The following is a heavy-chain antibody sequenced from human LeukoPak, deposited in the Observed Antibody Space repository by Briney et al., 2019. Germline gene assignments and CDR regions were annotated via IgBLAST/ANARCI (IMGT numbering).Heavy chain of an antibody. V-gene: IGHV3-7*01. CDR3: ARDLMGATHYFQH. J-gene: IGHJ1*01. CDR1: GFTFSSYW. CDR2: IQQEGSET. D-gene: IGHD1-26*01. Sequence: GGSLTLSCAASGFTFSSYWMSCVRQPPGRVREWVANIQQEGSETYYVDPVKGRFTISRDNAKNSLYLQMTSLRVEDTAVYYCARDLMGATHYFQHWGQGTLVTVSS.